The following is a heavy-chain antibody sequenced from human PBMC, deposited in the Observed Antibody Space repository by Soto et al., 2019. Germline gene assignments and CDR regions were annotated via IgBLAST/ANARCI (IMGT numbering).Heavy chain of an antibody. D-gene: IGHD3-3*01. Sequence: PGGSLRLSCAASGFTVSISAMPWVRQAPGKGLEWVANIRQNISYKYYADSVKGRFSISRDNSKNTVYLQMNSLKTEDTAVYYCTGLTERITIFGVVTPYYYYGMEVWGQGTTVTVSS. J-gene: IGHJ6*02. CDR1: GFTVSISA. CDR2: IRQNISYK. V-gene: IGHV3-30*04. CDR3: TGLTERITIFGVVTPYYYYGMEV.